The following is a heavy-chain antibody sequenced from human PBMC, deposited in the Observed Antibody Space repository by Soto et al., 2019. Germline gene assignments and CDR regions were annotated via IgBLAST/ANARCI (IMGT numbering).Heavy chain of an antibody. J-gene: IGHJ5*02. V-gene: IGHV3-33*01. CDR2: IWYDGSNK. D-gene: IGHD3-10*01. Sequence: GGSLRLSCAASGFTFSSYGIHWVRQAPGKGLEWVAVIWYDGSNKYYADSVKGRFTISRDNSKNTLYLQMNSLRAEDTAVYYCARDARSYYGSGSPRWFDPWGQGTLVTVSS. CDR1: GFTFSSYG. CDR3: ARDARSYYGSGSPRWFDP.